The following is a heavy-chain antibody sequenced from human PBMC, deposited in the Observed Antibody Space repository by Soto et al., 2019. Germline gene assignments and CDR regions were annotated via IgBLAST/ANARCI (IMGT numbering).Heavy chain of an antibody. CDR2: IRSKANSYAT. V-gene: IGHV3-73*01. J-gene: IGHJ4*02. CDR3: TRPGHRNY. Sequence: GGSMRVSCAASGFTFSGSARHWVRQASGKGLEWVGRIRSKANSYATAYAASVKGRFTISRDDSKNTAYLQMNSLKTEDTAVYYCTRPGHRNYWGQGTLVTVSS. CDR1: GFTFSGSA.